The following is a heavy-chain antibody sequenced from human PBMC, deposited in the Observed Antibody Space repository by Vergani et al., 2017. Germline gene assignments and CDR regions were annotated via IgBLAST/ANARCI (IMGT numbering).Heavy chain of an antibody. D-gene: IGHD3-10*01. CDR1: GFTFSSYA. V-gene: IGHV3-23*01. CDR3: ARDMGRSIRITMVRGGLRAFDI. J-gene: IGHJ3*02. CDR2: ISGSGGST. Sequence: EVPLLESGGGLVQPGGSLRLSCAASGFTFSSYAMSWVRQAPGQGLEWVSAISGSGGSTYYADSVKGRFTISRDNAKNSLYLQRNSLRAEDTAVYYCARDMGRSIRITMVRGGLRAFDIWGQGSTVTVSS.